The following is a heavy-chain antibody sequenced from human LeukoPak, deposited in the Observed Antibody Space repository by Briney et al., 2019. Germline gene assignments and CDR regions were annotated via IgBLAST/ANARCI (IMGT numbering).Heavy chain of an antibody. V-gene: IGHV3-48*03. CDR1: GFVFSNYE. J-gene: IGHJ3*02. CDR2: ISSSGSTI. CDR3: ARGRRPDAFDI. Sequence: GGSLRLSCAASGFVFSNYEMNWVRQAPGRGLEWVSYISSSGSTIFYADSVKGRFTISRDNAKNSLFLQMNSLRAEDTAVYYCARGRRPDAFDIWGQGARVTVSS.